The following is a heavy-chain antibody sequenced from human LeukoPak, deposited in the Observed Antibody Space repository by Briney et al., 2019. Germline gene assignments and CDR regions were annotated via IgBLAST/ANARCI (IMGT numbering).Heavy chain of an antibody. CDR1: GFTFSNCG. CDR3: ARRVKYYYDSSGGDAFDI. Sequence: GGSLRLSCAAAGFTFSNCGMSWVRQAPGKGLEWVSGLSDSGGSTFYADSVKGRFTISRDNAKNSLYLQMNSLRAEDTAVYYCARRVKYYYDSSGGDAFDIWGQGTMVTVSS. V-gene: IGHV3-23*01. J-gene: IGHJ3*02. D-gene: IGHD3-22*01. CDR2: LSDSGGST.